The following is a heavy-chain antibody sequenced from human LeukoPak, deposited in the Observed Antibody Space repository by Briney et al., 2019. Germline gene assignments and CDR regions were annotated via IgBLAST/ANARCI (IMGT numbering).Heavy chain of an antibody. CDR2: ISSSGSTI. D-gene: IGHD1-26*01. CDR3: ARVLWELLTFDY. CDR1: GFTFSDYY. V-gene: IGHV3-11*01. Sequence: PGGSLRLSCAASGFTFSDYYMSWIRQAPRKGLEWVSYISSSGSTIYYADSVKGRFTISRDNAKNSLYLQMNSLRAEDTAVYYCARVLWELLTFDYWGQGTLVTVSS. J-gene: IGHJ4*02.